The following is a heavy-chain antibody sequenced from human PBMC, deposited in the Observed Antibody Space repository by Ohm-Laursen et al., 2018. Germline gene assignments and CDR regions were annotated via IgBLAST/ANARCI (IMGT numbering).Heavy chain of an antibody. CDR3: ARGSGYYYPFDS. CDR1: GGTFSSYA. CDR2: IIPIFGTA. J-gene: IGHJ4*02. D-gene: IGHD3-22*01. Sequence: PSVKVSCKASGGTFSSYAISWVRQAPGHGLEWMGGIIPIFGTANYAQKFQGRVTITADISTTTAYMELSSLRSEDTAVYYCARGSGYYYPFDSWGQGTLVTVSS. V-gene: IGHV1-69*06.